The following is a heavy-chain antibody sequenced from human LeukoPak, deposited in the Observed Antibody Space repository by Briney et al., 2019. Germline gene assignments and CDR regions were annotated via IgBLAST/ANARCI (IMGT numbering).Heavy chain of an antibody. CDR2: IYYSGST. CDR3: ARGRGGITMVRGVIIQAKTFDP. D-gene: IGHD3-10*01. J-gene: IGHJ5*02. Sequence: PSETLSLTCTVSGGSISSSSYYWGWIRQPPGKGLEWIGSIYYSGSTYYNPSLKSRVTISVDTSKNQFSLKLSSVTAADTAVYYCARGRGGITMVRGVIIQAKTFDPWGQGTLVTVSS. CDR1: GGSISSSSYY. V-gene: IGHV4-39*07.